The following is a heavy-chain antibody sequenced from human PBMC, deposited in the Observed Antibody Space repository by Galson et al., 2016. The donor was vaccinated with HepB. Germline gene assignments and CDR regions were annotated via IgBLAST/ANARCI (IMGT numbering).Heavy chain of an antibody. CDR3: ARGGGKPYWYFDL. CDR1: GGSISSGGNY. D-gene: IGHD4-23*01. J-gene: IGHJ2*01. CDR2: IYYSGST. Sequence: PLSLTCTVSGGSISSGGNYWSWIRQHPGKGLEWIGYIYYSGSTYYNPSLKSRVAISVDTSKNQFSLKLSSVTAADTAVYYCARGGGKPYWYFDLWGRGTLVTVSS. V-gene: IGHV4-31*03.